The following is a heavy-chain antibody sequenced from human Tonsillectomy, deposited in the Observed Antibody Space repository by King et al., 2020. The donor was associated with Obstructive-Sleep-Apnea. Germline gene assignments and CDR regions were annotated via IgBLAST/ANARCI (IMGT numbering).Heavy chain of an antibody. CDR2: ISSSSSTI. CDR3: ARDQVVGATRGAGS. Sequence: VQLVESGGGLVQPGGSLRLSCAASGFTFSSYSMNWVRQAPGKGLEWVSYISSSSSTIYYADSVKGRFTISRDNAKNSLYLQMNSLRAEDTAVYYCARDQVVGATRGAGSWGQGTLVTVSS. CDR1: GFTFSSYS. V-gene: IGHV3-48*04. D-gene: IGHD1-26*01. J-gene: IGHJ5*02.